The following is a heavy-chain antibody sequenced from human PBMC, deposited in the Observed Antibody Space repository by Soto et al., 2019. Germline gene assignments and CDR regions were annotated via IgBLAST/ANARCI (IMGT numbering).Heavy chain of an antibody. D-gene: IGHD3-16*02. V-gene: IGHV3-23*01. CDR3: ANIVKGQYYFDY. CDR2: IGESGTPT. J-gene: IGHJ4*02. CDR1: GFTFSSYA. Sequence: GGSLRLSCAASGFTFSSYAMKWVRQAPGKGLEWVSLIGESGTPTYYADSVKGRFTISRDNSGNTLFLEMYSLRAEDTAVYYCANIVKGQYYFDYWGQGTLVTVSS.